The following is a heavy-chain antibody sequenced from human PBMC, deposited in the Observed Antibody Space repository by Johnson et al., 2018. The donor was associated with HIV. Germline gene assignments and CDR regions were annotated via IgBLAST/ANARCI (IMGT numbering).Heavy chain of an antibody. CDR1: GFTFNNYW. Sequence: VQLVESGGGLVQPGGSLRLSCGASGFTFNNYWMQWVRQAPGKGLVWVSRINGDGSRSTYADSVKGRFTIARDNAKNTLYLEMQSLRSEDTAVYYCARTSCSGASCLGYDPFDAWGQGTIVTVS. CDR3: ARTSCSGASCLGYDPFDA. J-gene: IGHJ3*01. D-gene: IGHD6-19*01. V-gene: IGHV3-74*02. CDR2: INGDGSRS.